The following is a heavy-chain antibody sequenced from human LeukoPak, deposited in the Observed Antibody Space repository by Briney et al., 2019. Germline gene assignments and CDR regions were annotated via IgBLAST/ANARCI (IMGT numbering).Heavy chain of an antibody. Sequence: ASVKVSCKTSGYTFTSYYMHWVRQAPGQGLEWMGWINPNSGGTNYAQKFQGRVTMTRDTSISTAYMELSRLRSDDTAVYYCARVAYYDFWSGYYEGPYDYWGQGTLVTVSS. CDR3: ARVAYYDFWSGYYEGPYDY. D-gene: IGHD3-3*01. J-gene: IGHJ4*02. CDR1: GYTFTSYY. V-gene: IGHV1-2*02. CDR2: INPNSGGT.